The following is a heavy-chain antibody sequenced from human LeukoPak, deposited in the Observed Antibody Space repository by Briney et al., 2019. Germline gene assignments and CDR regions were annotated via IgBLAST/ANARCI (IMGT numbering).Heavy chain of an antibody. J-gene: IGHJ6*04. Sequence: PSETLSLSCTVSGGSISSYYWSWIRQSPGRGLEWIGYIYYSGSTNYNPSLKSRVTISVDTSKNQFSLKLSSVTAADTAVYYCARANNYCSGGSCYPNGMDVWGKGTTVTVSS. CDR2: IYYSGST. CDR1: GGSISSYY. V-gene: IGHV4-59*12. CDR3: ARANNYCSGGSCYPNGMDV. D-gene: IGHD2-15*01.